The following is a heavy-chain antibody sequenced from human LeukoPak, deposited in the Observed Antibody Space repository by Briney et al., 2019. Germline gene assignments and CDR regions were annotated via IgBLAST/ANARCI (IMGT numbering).Heavy chain of an antibody. D-gene: IGHD6-6*01. CDR2: IYYSGST. J-gene: IGHJ6*03. CDR3: AREDSSSYYYYYYYMDV. V-gene: IGHV4-59*01. Sequence: SETLSLTCTVSGGSISSYYWSWIRQPPGKGLEWIGYIYYSGSTNYNPSLKSRVTISVDTSKNQFSLKLSSVTAADTAVYYCAREDSSSYYYYYYYMDVWGKGTTVTVSS. CDR1: GGSISSYY.